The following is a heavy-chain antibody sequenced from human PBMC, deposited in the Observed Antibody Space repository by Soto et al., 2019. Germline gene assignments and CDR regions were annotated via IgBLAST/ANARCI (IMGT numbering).Heavy chain of an antibody. Sequence: KQSQTLSLTCAVSGGSISSGGYSWSWIRQPPGKGLEWIGYIYHSGSTYYNPSLKSRVTISVDRSKNQFSLKLSSVTAADTAVYYCARGDDGSGRLQWFDPWGQGTLVTVSS. D-gene: IGHD3-10*01. CDR1: GGSISSGGYS. CDR3: ARGDDGSGRLQWFDP. CDR2: IYHSGST. J-gene: IGHJ5*02. V-gene: IGHV4-30-2*01.